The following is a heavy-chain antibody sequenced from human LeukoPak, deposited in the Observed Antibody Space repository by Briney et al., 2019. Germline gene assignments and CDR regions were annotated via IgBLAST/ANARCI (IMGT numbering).Heavy chain of an antibody. CDR3: AAADYYDSSGYYHHLDY. CDR1: GGSFSGYY. CDR2: INHSGST. V-gene: IGHV4-34*01. J-gene: IGHJ4*02. Sequence: KPSETLSLTCAVYGGSFSGYYWSWIRQPPGKGLEWIGEINHSGSTNYNPSLKSRVTLSVDTSKNQFSLKLSSVTAADTAVYYCAAADYYDSSGYYHHLDYWGQGTLVTVSS. D-gene: IGHD3-22*01.